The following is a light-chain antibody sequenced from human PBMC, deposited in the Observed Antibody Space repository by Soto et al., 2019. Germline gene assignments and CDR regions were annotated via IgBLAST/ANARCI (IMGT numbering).Light chain of an antibody. CDR3: QSYDSSLSGV. J-gene: IGLJ1*01. CDR2: GNS. V-gene: IGLV1-40*01. CDR1: SSNIGAGYD. Sequence: QSVLTQPPSVSGAPGQRVTISCTGSSSNIGAGYDVHWYQQLPGTAPKLLIYGNSSRPSGVPDRFSGSESGTSASLAITGLQAEDEADYYCQSYDSSLSGVFGTGTKVTVL.